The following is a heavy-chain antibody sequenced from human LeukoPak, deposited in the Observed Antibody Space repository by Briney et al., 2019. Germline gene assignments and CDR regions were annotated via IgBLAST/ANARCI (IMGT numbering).Heavy chain of an antibody. CDR1: GYSFTSYW. CDR3: ARFGELSTYYFDY. J-gene: IGHJ4*02. CDR2: IYPGDSDT. Sequence: GESLKISCKGSGYSFTSYWIGWVRQMPGKGLEWMGIIYPGDSDTRYSPPVQGQVTISADKSISTAYLQWSSLKASDTAMYYCARFGELSTYYFDYWGQGTLVTVSS. D-gene: IGHD3-10*01. V-gene: IGHV5-51*01.